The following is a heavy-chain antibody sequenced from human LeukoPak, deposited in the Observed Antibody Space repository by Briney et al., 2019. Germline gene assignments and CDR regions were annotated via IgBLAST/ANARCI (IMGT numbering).Heavy chain of an antibody. V-gene: IGHV3-33*01. Sequence: GGSLRLSCAASGFTFSSYGMHWVRQAPGKGLEWVAVIWYDGSNKYYADSVKGRFTISRDNSKNTLYLQMNSLRAEDTAVYYCARGHYGDYEGPYYWGQGTLVTVSS. CDR2: IWYDGSNK. J-gene: IGHJ4*02. D-gene: IGHD4-17*01. CDR3: ARGHYGDYEGPYY. CDR1: GFTFSSYG.